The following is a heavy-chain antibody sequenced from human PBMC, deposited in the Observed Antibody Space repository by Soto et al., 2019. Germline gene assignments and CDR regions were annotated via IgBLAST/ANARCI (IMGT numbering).Heavy chain of an antibody. CDR1: GFTFSSYA. CDR2: ISGSGGST. CDR3: AKVSTALEDQLLSPDY. Sequence: GESLKISCAASGFTFSSYAMSWVRQAPGKGLEWVSAISGSGGSTYYADSVKGRFTISRDNSKNTLYLQMNSLRAEDTAVYYCAKVSTALEDQLLSPDYWGQGTLVTVSS. D-gene: IGHD2-2*01. J-gene: IGHJ4*02. V-gene: IGHV3-23*01.